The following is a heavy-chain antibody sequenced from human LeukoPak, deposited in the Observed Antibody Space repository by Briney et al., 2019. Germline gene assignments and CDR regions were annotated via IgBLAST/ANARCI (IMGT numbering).Heavy chain of an antibody. CDR1: GGTFSSYA. Sequence: GASVKVSCKASGGTFSSYAIRWVRQAPGQGLEWMGGIIPIFGTANYAQKFQGRVTITADESTSTAYMELSSLRSEDTVVYYCASGRDGYNGFDYWGQGTLVTVSS. CDR2: IIPIFGTA. V-gene: IGHV1-69*01. J-gene: IGHJ4*02. CDR3: ASGRDGYNGFDY. D-gene: IGHD5-24*01.